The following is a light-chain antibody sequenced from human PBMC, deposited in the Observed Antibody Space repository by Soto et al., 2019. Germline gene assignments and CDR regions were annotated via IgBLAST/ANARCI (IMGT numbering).Light chain of an antibody. CDR1: STDIGSYNY. Sequence: QSALTQPASLSGSPGQSIPISCTGTSTDIGSYNYVSWYQQHPGKAPKLMIFDVSYRPSGISDRFSGSKSGNTASLTISGLQPEDEADYYCSSYGASSTLFGGGTKVTVL. J-gene: IGLJ2*01. V-gene: IGLV2-14*03. CDR3: SSYGASSTL. CDR2: DVS.